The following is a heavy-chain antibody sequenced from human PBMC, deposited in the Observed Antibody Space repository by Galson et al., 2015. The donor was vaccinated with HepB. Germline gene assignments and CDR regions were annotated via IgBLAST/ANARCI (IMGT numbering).Heavy chain of an antibody. CDR3: ARPGAGRWFELRDHNNWFDP. CDR1: GGSISSSSYY. D-gene: IGHD1-26*01. Sequence: ETLSLTCTVSGGSISSSSYYWGWIRQPPGKGLEWIGSIYYSGSTYYNPSLKSRVTISVDTSKNQFSLKLSPVTAADTAVYYCARPGAGRWFELRDHNNWFDPWGQGTLVTVSS. V-gene: IGHV4-39*01. CDR2: IYYSGST. J-gene: IGHJ5*02.